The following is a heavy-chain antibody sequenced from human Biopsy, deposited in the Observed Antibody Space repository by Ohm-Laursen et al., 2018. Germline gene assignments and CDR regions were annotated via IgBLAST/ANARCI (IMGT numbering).Heavy chain of an antibody. J-gene: IGHJ4*02. D-gene: IGHD1-1*01. V-gene: IGHV4-59*08. Sequence: TLSLTCTVSGDSINSSYWSWIRQAPGKGLEWIGFISNSGNTNYNPSLKSRVTISADTSKNQFSLKLGSVTVADTAVYYCAKRGVERGRPLAYWGQGTLVTVSS. CDR1: GDSINSSY. CDR2: ISNSGNT. CDR3: AKRGVERGRPLAY.